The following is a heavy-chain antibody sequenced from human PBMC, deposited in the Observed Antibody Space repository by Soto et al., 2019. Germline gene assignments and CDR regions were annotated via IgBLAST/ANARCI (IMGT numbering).Heavy chain of an antibody. J-gene: IGHJ6*02. CDR3: ASYGSGHYYYYGMDV. D-gene: IGHD3-10*01. CDR2: IYYSGST. V-gene: IGHV4-31*03. CDR1: GGSISSGGYY. Sequence: LSLTCTVSGGSISSGGYYWSWIRQHPGKGLAWIGYIYYSGSTYYNPSLKSRVTISVDTSKNQFSLKLSSVTAADTAVYYCASYGSGHYYYYGMDVWGQGTTVTV.